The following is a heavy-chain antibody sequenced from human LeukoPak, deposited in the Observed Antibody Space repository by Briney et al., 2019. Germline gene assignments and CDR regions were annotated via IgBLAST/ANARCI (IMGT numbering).Heavy chain of an antibody. J-gene: IGHJ4*02. CDR2: IYHSGST. V-gene: IGHV4-38-2*02. CDR3: ARRITGVLAPIDY. CDR1: GYSISSGYF. D-gene: IGHD1-20*01. Sequence: SETLSLTCTVSGYSISSGYFWGWIRQPPGKGLEWIGSIYHSGSTYYNPSLKSRVTISVDKSNNQFSLKLTSVTAEDTAVYYCARRITGVLAPIDYWGQGTLVTVSS.